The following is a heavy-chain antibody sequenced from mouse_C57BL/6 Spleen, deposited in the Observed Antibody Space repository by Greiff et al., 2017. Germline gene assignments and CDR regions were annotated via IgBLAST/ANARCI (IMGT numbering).Heavy chain of an antibody. CDR3: ARSEYDGYCAYAMDY. CDR2: IGPGSGST. J-gene: IGHJ4*01. V-gene: IGHV1-77*01. Sequence: QVQLQQSGAELVKPGASVKISCKASGYTFTDYYINWVKQRPGQGLEWIGKIGPGSGSTYYNEKFKGKATLTADKSSSTAYMQLSSLTSEDSTVYFCARSEYDGYCAYAMDYWGQGTSVTVSS. CDR1: GYTFTDYY. D-gene: IGHD2-3*01.